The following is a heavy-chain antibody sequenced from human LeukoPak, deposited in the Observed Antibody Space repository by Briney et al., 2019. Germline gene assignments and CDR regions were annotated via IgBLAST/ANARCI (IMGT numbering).Heavy chain of an antibody. CDR2: IYHSGST. CDR1: GGSIRSSNW. J-gene: IGHJ5*02. Sequence: SGTLSLTGAVSGGSIRSSNWWSWVRQPPGKGLEWIGEIYHSGSTNYNPSLKSRVTISVDKSKNQFSLKLSSVTAADTAVYYCASGGYCSSTSCYTGDNWFDPWGQGTLVTVSS. D-gene: IGHD2-2*02. V-gene: IGHV4-4*02. CDR3: ASGGYCSSTSCYTGDNWFDP.